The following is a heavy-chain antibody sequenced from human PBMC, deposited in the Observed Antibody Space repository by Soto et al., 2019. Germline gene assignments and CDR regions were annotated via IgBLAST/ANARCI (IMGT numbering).Heavy chain of an antibody. CDR3: ARDYIAAAGNLFDY. D-gene: IGHD6-13*01. V-gene: IGHV1-18*01. J-gene: IGHJ4*02. Sequence: ASVKVSCKASGYTFTSYGISWGRQAPGQGLEWMGWISAYNGNTNYAQKLQGRVTMTTDTSPSTAYMELRSLRSDDTAVYYCARDYIAAAGNLFDYWGQGTLVTVSS. CDR2: ISAYNGNT. CDR1: GYTFTSYG.